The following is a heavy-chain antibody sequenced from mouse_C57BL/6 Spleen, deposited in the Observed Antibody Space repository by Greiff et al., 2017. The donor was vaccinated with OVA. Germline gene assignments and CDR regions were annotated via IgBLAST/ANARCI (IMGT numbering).Heavy chain of an antibody. Sequence: DVQLQESGPGLVKPSQSLSLTCSVTGYSITSGYYWNWIRQFPGNKLEWMGYISYDGSNNYNPSLKNRISITRDTSKNQFFLKLNSVTTEDTATYYCARLGDGYSWYFDVWGTGTTVTVSS. CDR1: GYSITSGYY. CDR3: ARLGDGYSWYFDV. J-gene: IGHJ1*03. V-gene: IGHV3-6*01. D-gene: IGHD2-3*01. CDR2: ISYDGSN.